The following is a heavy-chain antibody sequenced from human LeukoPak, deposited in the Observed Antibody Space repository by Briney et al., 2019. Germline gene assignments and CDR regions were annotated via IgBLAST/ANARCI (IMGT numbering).Heavy chain of an antibody. D-gene: IGHD1-1*01. CDR2: IYYSGCT. J-gene: IGHJ4*02. Sequence: PSETLSLTCTVSGDSISSFYWSWIRQPPGKGLEWIGYIYYSGCTNYDPSLKSRVTISINTSKNQFSLNLTSVTAADTAVYFCARGTTPTSYWGQGALVTVSS. CDR1: GDSISSFY. CDR3: ARGTTPTSY. V-gene: IGHV4-59*01.